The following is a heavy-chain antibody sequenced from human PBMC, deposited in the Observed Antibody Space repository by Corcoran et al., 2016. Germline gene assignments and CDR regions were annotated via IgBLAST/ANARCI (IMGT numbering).Heavy chain of an antibody. CDR1: GFTFNRHG. J-gene: IGHJ4*02. V-gene: IGHV3-33*01. D-gene: IGHD3-10*01. Sequence: QVQLVDSGGGMVQPGRSLRLSCAASGFTFNRHGIHWVRQAPGKGLEWVAIIWYDGSNRYYADSVKGRFTVSRENAKNSLYLQMNSLRAEDSAIYYCVVRAATGHYFAYWGQGTRVTVSS. CDR3: VVRAATGHYFAY. CDR2: IWYDGSNR.